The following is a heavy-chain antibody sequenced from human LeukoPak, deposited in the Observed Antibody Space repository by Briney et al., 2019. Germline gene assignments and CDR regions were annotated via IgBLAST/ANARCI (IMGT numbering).Heavy chain of an antibody. J-gene: IGHJ5*02. Sequence: GGSLRLSCAASGFTFSSYGMHWVRQAPGKGLEWVAFIRYDGSNKYYADSVKGRFTISRDNPKNTLYLQMNSLRAEDTAVYYCAKDPVDSSSWYNWFDPWGQGTLVTVSS. CDR3: AKDPVDSSSWYNWFDP. CDR1: GFTFSSYG. D-gene: IGHD6-13*01. CDR2: IRYDGSNK. V-gene: IGHV3-30*02.